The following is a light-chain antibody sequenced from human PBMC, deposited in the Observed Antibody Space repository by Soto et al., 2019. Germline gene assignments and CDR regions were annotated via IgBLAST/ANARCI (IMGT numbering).Light chain of an antibody. CDR1: SGHSSYA. V-gene: IGLV4-69*01. Sequence: QLVLTQSPSASASLGASVKLTCTLSSGHSSYAIAWHQQQPEKGPRYLMKLNSDGSHSKGDGIPDRFSGSSSGAERYLTISSLQSEDKADYYCQTWGTGIQVFGGGTKVTVL. J-gene: IGLJ2*01. CDR3: QTWGTGIQV. CDR2: LNSDGSH.